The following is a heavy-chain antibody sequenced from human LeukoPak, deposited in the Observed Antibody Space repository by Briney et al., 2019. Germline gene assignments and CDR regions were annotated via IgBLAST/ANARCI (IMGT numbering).Heavy chain of an antibody. CDR3: AKPRTTGLGWAQFDY. V-gene: IGHV3-23*01. J-gene: IGHJ4*02. CDR2: FDGNGPNT. Sequence: PGGSLRLSCAASGFTFSSFAMTWVRQAPGKGLEWVSGFDGNGPNTYYADSGKGRWTISRDNSRNTLYLEMNSLRPEDTAIYYCAKPRTTGLGWAQFDYWGQGSLVTVSS. CDR1: GFTFSSFA. D-gene: IGHD2-8*02.